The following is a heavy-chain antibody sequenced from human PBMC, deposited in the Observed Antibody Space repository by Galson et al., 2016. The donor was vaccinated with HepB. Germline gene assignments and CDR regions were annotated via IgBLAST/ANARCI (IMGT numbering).Heavy chain of an antibody. D-gene: IGHD2-21*02. CDR3: TRDDSYGLDV. CDR1: DFTFSGRW. J-gene: IGHJ6*02. V-gene: IGHV3-74*01. Sequence: SLRLSFAASDFTFSGRWMHWVRQVPGKGLVWVSYINADGPSTTYADSVKGRFTISRDNAKNTVHLQMNSLRAEDTAIYYCTRDDSYGLDVWGQGTTVTVSS. CDR2: INADGPST.